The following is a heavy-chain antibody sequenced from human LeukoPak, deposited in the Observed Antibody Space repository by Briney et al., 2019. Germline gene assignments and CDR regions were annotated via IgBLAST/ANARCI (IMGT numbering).Heavy chain of an antibody. CDR1: GGTFSSYA. J-gene: IGHJ4*02. Sequence: GASVKVSRKASGGTFSSYAICWVRQAPGQELEWMGGIIPIFGTANYAQKFQGRVTITADESTSTAYMELSSLRSEDTAVYYCARRIAAAGTDDYWGQGTLVTVSS. V-gene: IGHV1-69*13. CDR3: ARRIAAAGTDDY. D-gene: IGHD6-13*01. CDR2: IIPIFGTA.